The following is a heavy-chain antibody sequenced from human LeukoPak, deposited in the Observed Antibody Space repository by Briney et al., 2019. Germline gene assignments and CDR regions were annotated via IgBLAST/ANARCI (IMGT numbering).Heavy chain of an antibody. CDR1: GGSFSGYY. D-gene: IGHD6-13*01. V-gene: IGHV4-34*01. CDR3: ARDEQQLVTLYYFDY. CDR2: INHSGST. J-gene: IGHJ4*02. Sequence: PSETLSLTCAVYGGSFSGYYWSWIRQPPGKGLEWIGEINHSGSTNYNPSLKSRVTISVDTSKNQFSLKLSSVTAADTAVYYCARDEQQLVTLYYFDYWAREPWSPSPQ.